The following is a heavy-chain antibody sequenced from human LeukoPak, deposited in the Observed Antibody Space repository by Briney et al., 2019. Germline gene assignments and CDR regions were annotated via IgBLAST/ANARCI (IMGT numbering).Heavy chain of an antibody. Sequence: GGSLRLSCAASGFRFSSYAMSWVRQAPGKGLEWVSAISGSGVSTYYADSVKGRFTVSRDNSKNTLYLQMSSLRAEDTAVYYCTTIAAAGHFDYWGQGTLVTVSS. V-gene: IGHV3-23*01. CDR2: ISGSGVST. CDR3: TTIAAAGHFDY. J-gene: IGHJ4*02. D-gene: IGHD6-13*01. CDR1: GFRFSSYA.